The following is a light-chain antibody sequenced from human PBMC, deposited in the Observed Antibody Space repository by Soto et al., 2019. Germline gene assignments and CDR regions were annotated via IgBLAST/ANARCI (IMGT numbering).Light chain of an antibody. CDR3: QQSFSPLWT. J-gene: IGKJ1*01. CDR1: QSISNY. CDR2: AAS. Sequence: DIRMTQSPSSLSASVGDRVTSACRASQSISNYLNWYQQKPGKAPKLLIYAASSMQSGVPSRFSGSGSETDFTLTISSLQPDDSATYYCQQSFSPLWTFGQGTKVEV. V-gene: IGKV1-39*01.